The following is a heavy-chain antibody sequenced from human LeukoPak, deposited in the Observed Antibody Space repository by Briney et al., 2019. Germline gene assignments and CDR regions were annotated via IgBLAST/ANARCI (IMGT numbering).Heavy chain of an antibody. V-gene: IGHV4-38-2*02. Sequence: SETLSLTCTVSGYSSSTDYYWDWIRQPPGKGLEWIGTFYHGGSTYYNPSLKSRVTISVDTSKNQFSLNLTSVTAADTAVYYCARRRAAAGTRGQYYFDYWGQGTLVTVSS. CDR2: FYHGGST. J-gene: IGHJ4*02. D-gene: IGHD6-13*01. CDR3: ARRRAAAGTRGQYYFDY. CDR1: GYSSSTDYY.